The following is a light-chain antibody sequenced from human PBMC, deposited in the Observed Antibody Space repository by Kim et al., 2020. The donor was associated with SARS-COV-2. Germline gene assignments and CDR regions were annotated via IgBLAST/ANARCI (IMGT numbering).Light chain of an antibody. J-gene: IGKJ1*01. CDR3: QQYGTSPWT. CDR1: QSVSSNY. Sequence: APGERATLSCRTSQSVSSNYLVWYQQKPGQAPRLLIFGASTRDTGIPDRFSGSGSGTDFTLTISRLEPEDFAVYYCQQYGTSPWTFGQGTKVDIK. V-gene: IGKV3-20*01. CDR2: GAS.